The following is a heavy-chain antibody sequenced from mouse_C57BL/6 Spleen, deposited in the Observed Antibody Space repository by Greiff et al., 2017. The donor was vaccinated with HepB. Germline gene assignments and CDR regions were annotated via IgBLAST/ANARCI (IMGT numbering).Heavy chain of an antibody. J-gene: IGHJ4*01. Sequence: QVQLKQSGAELVRPGASVKLSCKASGYTFTDYYINWVKQRPGQGLEWIARIYPGSGNTYYNEKFKGKATLTAEKSSSTAYMQLSSLTSEDSAVYFCARDTTVVNYAMDYWGQGTSVTVSS. V-gene: IGHV1-76*01. D-gene: IGHD1-1*01. CDR3: ARDTTVVNYAMDY. CDR2: IYPGSGNT. CDR1: GYTFTDYY.